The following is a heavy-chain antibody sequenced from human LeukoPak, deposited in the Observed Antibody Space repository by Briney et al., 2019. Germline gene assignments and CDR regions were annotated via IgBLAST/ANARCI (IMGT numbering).Heavy chain of an antibody. V-gene: IGHV3-20*04. CDR3: ARGDYYGSGSYFSPLGY. CDR1: GFPFDDYG. CDR2: INWNGGST. D-gene: IGHD3-10*01. J-gene: IGHJ4*02. Sequence: GGSLRLSCAASGFPFDDYGMSWVRQAPEKGLEWVSGINWNGGSTGYADSVKGRFTISRDNAKNSLYLQMNSLRAEDTALYYCARGDYYGSGSYFSPLGYWGQGTLVTVSS.